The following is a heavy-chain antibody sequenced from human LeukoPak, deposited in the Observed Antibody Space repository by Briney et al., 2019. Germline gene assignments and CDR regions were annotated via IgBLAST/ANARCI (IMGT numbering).Heavy chain of an antibody. V-gene: IGHV1-8*01. J-gene: IGHJ4*02. CDR1: GYTFTSYD. D-gene: IGHD3-22*01. Sequence: ASVKVSCKASGYTFTSYDINWVRQATGQGLEWMGWMNPNSGNTGYAQKFQGRVTMTRNTSISTAYMELGSLRSEDTAVYYCARGRNAQVVVVITTVVFDYWGQGTLVTVSS. CDR2: MNPNSGNT. CDR3: ARGRNAQVVVVITTVVFDY.